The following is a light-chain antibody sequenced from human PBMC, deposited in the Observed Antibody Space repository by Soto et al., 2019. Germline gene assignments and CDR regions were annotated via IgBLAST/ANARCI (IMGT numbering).Light chain of an antibody. CDR3: QQYNNWPFS. V-gene: IGKV3-15*01. CDR2: GAS. J-gene: IGKJ5*01. CDR1: ESINRN. Sequence: EIVMTQSPATLSVSPGERVTLSCRASESINRNLVWYQKRPGQAPRLVIYGASTRATGIPARFSGSGSGTDFTLTISGLQSEDSAIYFCQQYNNWPFSFGQGTRLEI.